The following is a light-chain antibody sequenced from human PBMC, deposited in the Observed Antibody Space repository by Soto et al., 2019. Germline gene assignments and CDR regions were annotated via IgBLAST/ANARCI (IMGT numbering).Light chain of an antibody. Sequence: QSALTQPRSVSGSPGQSVTISCTGSSSDGGGYNYVSWYQQQPGKAPKLLIYGNRNRPSGVPDRFSGSKSGTSVSLAITGLQAEDEADYYCPSYDTSLGGWVFGGGTELTVL. CDR2: GNR. CDR3: PSYDTSLGGWV. CDR1: SSDGGGYNY. J-gene: IGLJ3*02. V-gene: IGLV2-11*01.